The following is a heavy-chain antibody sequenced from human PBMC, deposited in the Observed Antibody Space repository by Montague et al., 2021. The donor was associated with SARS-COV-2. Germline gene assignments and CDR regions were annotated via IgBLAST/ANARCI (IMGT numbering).Heavy chain of an antibody. V-gene: IGHV3-9*01. D-gene: IGHD6-19*01. CDR2: ISWNSGNI. J-gene: IGHJ3*02. Sequence: SLRLSCAASGFTFDDYAMHWVRQAPGKGLEWVSGISWNSGNICYADSVKGRFTISRDNAKNSLYLQMNSLRAEDTALYYCAKGGIGSGWYGAFDIWGQGTMVTVSS. CDR3: AKGGIGSGWYGAFDI. CDR1: GFTFDDYA.